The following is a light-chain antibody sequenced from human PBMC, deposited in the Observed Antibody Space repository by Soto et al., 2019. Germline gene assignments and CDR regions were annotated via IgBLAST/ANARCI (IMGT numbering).Light chain of an antibody. Sequence: QSALTQPPSASGSPGQSVTISCTGTSSDIGVYNYVSWYQQHPGKAPKLMIYEVSKRPSGVPDRFSGSKSGNTASLTVSGLQAEDEADYYCSSYAGSNNLYVGGTGTKVTVL. CDR2: EVS. CDR3: SSYAGSNNLYV. V-gene: IGLV2-8*01. J-gene: IGLJ1*01. CDR1: SSDIGVYNY.